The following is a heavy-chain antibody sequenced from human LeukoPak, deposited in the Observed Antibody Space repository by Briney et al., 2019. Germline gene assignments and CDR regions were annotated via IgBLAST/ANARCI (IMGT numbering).Heavy chain of an antibody. J-gene: IGHJ4*02. CDR3: AKATVTTCCAFDY. Sequence: GGSLRLSCAASGFTFSSYAISWVRHAPGKGLEWVASISGSGGSTYYADSVKGRFTISRDNSKNTPYLQMNSLRAEDTAVYYCAKATVTTCCAFDYWGQGTLVTVSS. CDR1: GFTFSSYA. D-gene: IGHD4-17*01. V-gene: IGHV3-23*01. CDR2: ISGSGGST.